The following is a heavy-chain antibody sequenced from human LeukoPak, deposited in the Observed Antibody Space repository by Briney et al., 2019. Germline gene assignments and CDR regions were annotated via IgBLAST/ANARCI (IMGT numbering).Heavy chain of an antibody. J-gene: IGHJ3*02. CDR2: ISAYNGNT. CDR3: ARVFRSGSYLNDAFDI. V-gene: IGHV1-18*01. D-gene: IGHD1-26*01. Sequence: ASVKVSCKASGYTFTSYGISWVRQAPGQGLEWMGWISAYNGNTNYAQKLQGRVTMTTDTSTSTAYMELRSLRSDDTAVYYCARVFRSGSYLNDAFDIWGQGTMVTVSS. CDR1: GYTFTSYG.